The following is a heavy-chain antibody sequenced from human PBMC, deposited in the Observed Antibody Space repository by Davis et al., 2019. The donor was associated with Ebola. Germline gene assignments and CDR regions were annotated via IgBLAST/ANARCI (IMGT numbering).Heavy chain of an antibody. CDR3: ARDLPYCSGGSCYLGGAFDI. CDR2: ISAYNGNT. Sequence: ASVKVSCKASGYTFTSYGISWVRQAPGQGLEWMGWISAYNGNTNYAQKLQGRVTMTTDTSTSTAYMELRSLRSDDTSVYYCARDLPYCSGGSCYLGGAFDIWGQGTMVTVSS. J-gene: IGHJ3*02. D-gene: IGHD2-15*01. V-gene: IGHV1-18*01. CDR1: GYTFTSYG.